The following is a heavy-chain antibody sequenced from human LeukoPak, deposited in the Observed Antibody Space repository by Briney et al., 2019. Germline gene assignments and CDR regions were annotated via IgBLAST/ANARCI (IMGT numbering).Heavy chain of an antibody. D-gene: IGHD6-19*01. J-gene: IGHJ5*02. V-gene: IGHV1-18*01. Sequence: SGESLKISCTGSGYTFTSYGISWVRQAPGQGLEWMGWISAYNGNTNYAQKLQGRVTMTTDTSTSTAYMELSRLRSDDTAVYYCARDLGGLAVKNWFDPWGQGTLVTVSS. CDR1: GYTFTSYG. CDR2: ISAYNGNT. CDR3: ARDLGGLAVKNWFDP.